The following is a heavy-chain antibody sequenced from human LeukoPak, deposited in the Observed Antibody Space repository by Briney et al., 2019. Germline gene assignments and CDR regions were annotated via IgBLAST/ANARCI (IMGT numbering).Heavy chain of an antibody. Sequence: GGSLRLSCAASGFTFSSYSMNWVRQAPGKGLEWVSSISSSSSYIYYADSVKGRFTISRDNAKNSLYLQMNSLRAEDTAVCYCARGTNLKHSSSPDAFDIWGQGTMVTVSS. CDR1: GFTFSSYS. CDR3: ARGTNLKHSSSPDAFDI. V-gene: IGHV3-21*01. D-gene: IGHD6-13*01. J-gene: IGHJ3*02. CDR2: ISSSSSYI.